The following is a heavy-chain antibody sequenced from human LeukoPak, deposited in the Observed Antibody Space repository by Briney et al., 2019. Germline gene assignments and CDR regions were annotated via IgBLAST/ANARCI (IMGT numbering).Heavy chain of an antibody. J-gene: IGHJ5*02. Sequence: SETLSLTCAVYGGSFSGYYWSWIRQPPGKGLEWIGEIKHSGSTNDNPSLKSRVTISVDTSKNQFSLKLSSVPAVDTAVYYCARRHPYYYGSGSPLSWFDPWGQGTLVTVSS. CDR2: IKHSGST. CDR3: ARRHPYYYGSGSPLSWFDP. D-gene: IGHD3-10*01. CDR1: GGSFSGYY. V-gene: IGHV4-34*01.